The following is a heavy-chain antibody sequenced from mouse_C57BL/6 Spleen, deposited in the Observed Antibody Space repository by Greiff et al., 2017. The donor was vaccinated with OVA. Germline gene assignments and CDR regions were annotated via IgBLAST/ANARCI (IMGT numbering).Heavy chain of an antibody. CDR3: ARRDPLLQYFDV. CDR1: GYTFTGYW. J-gene: IGHJ1*03. D-gene: IGHD1-2*01. Sequence: QVQLQQSGDELMKPGASVTLSCKATGYTFTGYWIEWVKQRPGHGLEWIGEILPGSGSTNYNEKFKGKATFTADTSSNTAYMQLSSLTTEDSAIYYCARRDPLLQYFDVWGTGTTVTVSA. V-gene: IGHV1-9*01. CDR2: ILPGSGST.